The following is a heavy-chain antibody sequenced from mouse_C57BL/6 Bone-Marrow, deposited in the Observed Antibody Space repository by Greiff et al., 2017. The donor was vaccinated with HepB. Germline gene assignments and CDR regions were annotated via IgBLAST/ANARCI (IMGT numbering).Heavy chain of an antibody. CDR3: EEGYYGDWYFDV. CDR1: GYTFTDHT. Sequence: QVQLQQSDAELVKPGASVKLSCKASGYTFTDHTIHWMKQRPEQGLEWIGYIYPRDGSTKYNEKFKGKATLTADKSSSPAYMQLNSLTSEDSAVYFGEEGYYGDWYFDVWGTGTTVTVSS. CDR2: IYPRDGST. J-gene: IGHJ1*03. D-gene: IGHD2-13*01. V-gene: IGHV1-78*01.